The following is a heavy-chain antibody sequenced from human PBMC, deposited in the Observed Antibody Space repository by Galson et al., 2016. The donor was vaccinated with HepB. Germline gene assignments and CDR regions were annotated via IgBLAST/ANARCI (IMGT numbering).Heavy chain of an antibody. CDR1: GGSFSSYA. CDR3: ARGSVTVVGVVIGSLHV. V-gene: IGHV1-69*13. J-gene: IGHJ6*02. D-gene: IGHD3-3*01. Sequence: SVKVSCKASGGSFSSYAISWVRQAPGQGLEWMGGIIPLFGSSNSAQKFQGRLTITADESTSTAYMELSSLRSEDTAVYYCARGSVTVVGVVIGSLHVWGQGTTVTVSS. CDR2: IIPLFGSS.